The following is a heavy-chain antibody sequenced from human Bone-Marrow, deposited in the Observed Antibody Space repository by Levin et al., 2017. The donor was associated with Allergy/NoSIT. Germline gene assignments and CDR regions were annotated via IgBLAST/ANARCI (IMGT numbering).Heavy chain of an antibody. Sequence: PGESLKISCAASGFTFSSYAMHWVRQAPGKGLEWVAVISYDGSNKYYADSVKGRFTISRDNSKNTLYLQMNSLRAEDTAVYYCASHTRAHYWGQGTLVTVSS. V-gene: IGHV3-30-3*01. CDR2: ISYDGSNK. CDR3: ASHTRAHY. D-gene: IGHD2-15*01. J-gene: IGHJ4*02. CDR1: GFTFSSYA.